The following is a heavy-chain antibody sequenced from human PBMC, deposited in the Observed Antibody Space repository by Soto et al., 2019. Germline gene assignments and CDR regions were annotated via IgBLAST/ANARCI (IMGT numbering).Heavy chain of an antibody. Sequence: PSETRSLTYSVSGASLQIGGYYWAWIRQNPGKGLEWIGYIYYTGVTYYNPSLGSRVNISVDTSKNQFSLELPSVTAADTAVYYCARDGSSTANWLEPWGQG. CDR2: IYYTGVT. J-gene: IGHJ5*02. CDR3: ARDGSSTANWLEP. V-gene: IGHV4-31*03. D-gene: IGHD2-2*01. CDR1: GASLQIGGYY.